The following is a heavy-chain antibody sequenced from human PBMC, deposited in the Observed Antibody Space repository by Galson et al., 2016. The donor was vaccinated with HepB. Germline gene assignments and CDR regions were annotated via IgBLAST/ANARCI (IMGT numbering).Heavy chain of an antibody. J-gene: IGHJ4*02. CDR2: ISWTSGSI. D-gene: IGHD3-10*01. CDR3: ASSQNYYGWGSYYGY. Sequence: SLRLSCAASGFRFDDYAMHWVRQAPGKGLELVSSISWTSGSIDYADSVKGRFTISRDNAKNSLCVQMNSLRAEDTALYYCASSQNYYGWGSYYGYWGQGTQVTVSS. CDR1: GFRFDDYA. V-gene: IGHV3-9*01.